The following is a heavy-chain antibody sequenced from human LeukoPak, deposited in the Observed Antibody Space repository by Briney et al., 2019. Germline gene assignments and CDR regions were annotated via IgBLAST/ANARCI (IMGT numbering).Heavy chain of an antibody. CDR1: GFTFSSYG. V-gene: IGHV3-33*01. CDR3: VDRFGEF. CDR2: IWYDGSNK. J-gene: IGHJ4*02. Sequence: GRSLRLSCAASGFTFSSYGMHWVRQAPGKGLEWMAVIWYDGSNKYYADSVKGRFTISRDNSKNTLYLQMNSLRAEDTAVYYCVDRFGEFRGQGTLVTVSS. D-gene: IGHD3-10*01.